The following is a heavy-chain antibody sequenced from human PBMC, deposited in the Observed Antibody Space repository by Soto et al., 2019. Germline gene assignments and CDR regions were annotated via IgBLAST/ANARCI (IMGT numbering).Heavy chain of an antibody. V-gene: IGHV3-30*18. CDR3: AKPHRRLHLYYFDY. D-gene: IGHD5-12*01. CDR2: ISYDGSNK. J-gene: IGHJ4*02. CDR1: GFTFSSYG. Sequence: GGSLRLSCAASGFTFSSYGMHWVRQAPGKGLEWVAVISYDGSNKYYADSVKGRFTISRDNSKNTLYLQMNSLRAEDTAVYYCAKPHRRLHLYYFDYWGQGTLXTVSS.